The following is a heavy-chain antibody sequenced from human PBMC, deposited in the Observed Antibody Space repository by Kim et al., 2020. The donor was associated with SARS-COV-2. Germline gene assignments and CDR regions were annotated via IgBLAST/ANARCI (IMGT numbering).Heavy chain of an antibody. D-gene: IGHD1-26*01. J-gene: IGHJ4*02. CDR3: ARERSVGVVADY. CDR2: INPNTGGT. V-gene: IGHV1-2*06. Sequence: ASVKVSCKASGYSFTSYFMHWVRQAPGQGLEWMGRINPNTGGTKYAQNFQGRVTMTRDSSISAAYMELTGLTSDDTAIYYCARERSVGVVADYWGQGTLVTVSS. CDR1: GYSFTSYF.